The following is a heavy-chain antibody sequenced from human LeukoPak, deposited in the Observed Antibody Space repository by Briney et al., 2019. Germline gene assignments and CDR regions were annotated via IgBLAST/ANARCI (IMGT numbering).Heavy chain of an antibody. J-gene: IGHJ4*02. V-gene: IGHV1-18*01. CDR3: ARSTPQVGATWDY. Sequence: ASVKVSCKASGYTFSSYGISWVRQAPGQGLEWMGWVSAYNGNTNYAQKLQGRVTMTTDTSTSTAQMELRSLRSDDTAVYYCARSTPQVGATWDYWGQGTLVTVSS. D-gene: IGHD1-26*01. CDR2: VSAYNGNT. CDR1: GYTFSSYG.